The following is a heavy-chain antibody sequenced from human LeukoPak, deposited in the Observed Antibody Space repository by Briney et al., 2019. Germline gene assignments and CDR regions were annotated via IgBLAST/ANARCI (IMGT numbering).Heavy chain of an antibody. CDR2: MNPNSGNT. V-gene: IGHV1-8*01. D-gene: IGHD4-17*01. J-gene: IGHJ3*02. CDR1: GYTSTSYD. Sequence: ASVKVSCKASGYTSTSYDINWVRQATGQGLEWMGWMNPNSGNTGYAQKFQGRVTMTRDTSTSTVYTELSSLRSEDTAVYYCARDPHDDYGVVDAFDIWGQGTMVTVSS. CDR3: ARDPHDDYGVVDAFDI.